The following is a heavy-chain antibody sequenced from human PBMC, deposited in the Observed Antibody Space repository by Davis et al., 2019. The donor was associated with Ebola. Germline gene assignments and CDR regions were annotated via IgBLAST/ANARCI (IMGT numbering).Heavy chain of an antibody. J-gene: IGHJ5*02. CDR1: GGSISSYY. Sequence: MPSETLSLTCTVSGGSISSYYWSWIRQPPWKGLEWIGCLYYSGSTNYNPSLKSRVTISVDTSKNQFSLKLSSVTAADTAVYYCARTWPSYDFGSGYSYGWFDPWGQGTLVTVSS. CDR3: ARTWPSYDFGSGYSYGWFDP. D-gene: IGHD3-3*01. V-gene: IGHV4-59*01. CDR2: LYYSGST.